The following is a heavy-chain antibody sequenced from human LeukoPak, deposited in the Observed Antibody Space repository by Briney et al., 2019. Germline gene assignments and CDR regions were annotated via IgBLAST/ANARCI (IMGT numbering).Heavy chain of an antibody. Sequence: GASVKVSCKASGYTFTSYGISWVRQAPGQGLEWMGWISAYNGNTNYAQKLQGRVTMTTDTSTSTAYMELRSLRSDDTAVDYCAGDLADLGVDYWGQGTLVTVSS. CDR3: AGDLADLGVDY. J-gene: IGHJ4*02. CDR2: ISAYNGNT. V-gene: IGHV1-18*01. CDR1: GYTFTSYG. D-gene: IGHD3-16*01.